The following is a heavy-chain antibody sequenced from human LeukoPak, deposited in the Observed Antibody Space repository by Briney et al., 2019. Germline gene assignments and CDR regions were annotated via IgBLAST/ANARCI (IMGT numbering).Heavy chain of an antibody. CDR3: ARGSRDFWTFRTVD. CDR1: GGSISSYY. J-gene: IGHJ4*02. D-gene: IGHD3/OR15-3a*01. CDR2: IYYSGST. V-gene: IGHV4-59*01. Sequence: SETLSLTCTVSGGSISSYYWSWIRQPPGKGLEWIGYIYYSGSTNYNPSLKSRVTISVDTSKNQFSLKLSSVTAADTAVYYCARGSRDFWTFRTVDWGQGTLVTVSS.